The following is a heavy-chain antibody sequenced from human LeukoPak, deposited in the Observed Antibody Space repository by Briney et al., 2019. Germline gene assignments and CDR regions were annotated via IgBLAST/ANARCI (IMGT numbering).Heavy chain of an antibody. J-gene: IGHJ4*02. CDR2: ISTRGTT. CDR1: GGSISSYY. V-gene: IGHV4-4*07. D-gene: IGHD3-22*01. CDR3: ARTTYYYDSSGYYTGSHYFDY. Sequence: SETLSLTCTVSGGSISSYYWSWIRQPAGKGLEWIGRISTRGTTTYNPSLKSRLTLSVDTSKNQFSLKLSSVTAADTAVYYCARTTYYYDSSGYYTGSHYFDYWGQGTLVTVSS.